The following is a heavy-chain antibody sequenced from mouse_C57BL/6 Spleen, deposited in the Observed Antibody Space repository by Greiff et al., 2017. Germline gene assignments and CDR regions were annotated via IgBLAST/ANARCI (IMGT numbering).Heavy chain of an antibody. V-gene: IGHV1-55*01. CDR3: ARKGTSYYYGSFDY. Sequence: VQLQQPGAELVKPGASVKMSCKASGYTFTSYWITWVKQRPGQGLEWIGDIYPGSGSTNYNEKFKSKATLTVDTSSSTAYMQLSSLTSEDSAVYYCARKGTSYYYGSFDYWGQGTTLTVSS. CDR1: GYTFTSYW. J-gene: IGHJ2*01. CDR2: IYPGSGST. D-gene: IGHD1-1*01.